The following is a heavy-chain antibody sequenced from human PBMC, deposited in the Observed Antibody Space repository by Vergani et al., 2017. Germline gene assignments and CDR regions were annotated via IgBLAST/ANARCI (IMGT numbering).Heavy chain of an antibody. D-gene: IGHD2-15*01. V-gene: IGHV3-23*01. Sequence: EVQLLESGGGLVQPGGSLRLSCAASGFTFSSYAMSWVRQAPGKGLEWVSAISGSGGSTYYADSVKGRFTISRVNSKNTRYLQMNSLRAEDTAVYYCAKVGQGGGSAFDYWGQGTLVTVSS. CDR3: AKVGQGGGSAFDY. CDR2: ISGSGGST. J-gene: IGHJ4*02. CDR1: GFTFSSYA.